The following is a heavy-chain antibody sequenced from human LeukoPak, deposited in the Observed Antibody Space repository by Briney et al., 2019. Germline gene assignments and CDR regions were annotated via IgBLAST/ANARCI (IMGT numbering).Heavy chain of an antibody. J-gene: IGHJ4*02. V-gene: IGHV4-59*08. CDR2: IYYSGST. D-gene: IGHD5-24*01. CDR3: ARLYLPATRFDY. CDR1: GVSISSYY. Sequence: SETLSLTCTVSGVSISSYYWSWIRPPPGKGLEWIGYIYYSGSTNYNPSLKSRVTISVDTSKNHFSLKLTSVTAADTAVYYCARLYLPATRFDYWGQGTLVTVSS.